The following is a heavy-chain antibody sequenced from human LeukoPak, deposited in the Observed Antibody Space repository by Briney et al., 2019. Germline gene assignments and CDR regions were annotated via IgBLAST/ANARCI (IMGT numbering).Heavy chain of an antibody. CDR3: AREVDDILTGYQYYFDY. CDR1: GYTFTSYY. CDR2: INPNSGGT. V-gene: IGHV1-2*02. J-gene: IGHJ4*02. D-gene: IGHD3-9*01. Sequence: ASVKVSCKASGYTFTSYYMHWVRQAPGQGLEWMGWINPNSGGTNYAQKFQGRVTMTRDTSISTAYMELSRLRSDDTAVYYCAREVDDILTGYQYYFDYWGQGTLVTVSS.